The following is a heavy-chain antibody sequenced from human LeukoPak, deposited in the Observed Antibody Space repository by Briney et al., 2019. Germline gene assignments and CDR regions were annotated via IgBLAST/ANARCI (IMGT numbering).Heavy chain of an antibody. CDR1: GFTFSSYW. CDR3: ARSQGYYGSGSYSRGDY. CDR2: IKQDGSEK. D-gene: IGHD3-10*01. J-gene: IGHJ4*02. V-gene: IGHV3-7*01. Sequence: PGGSLRLSCAASGFTFSSYWMSWVRQAPGKGLEWVANIKQDGSEKYYVDSVKGRFTISRDNAKNSLYLQMNSLRAEDTAVYYCARSQGYYGSGSYSRGDYWGQGTLVTVSS.